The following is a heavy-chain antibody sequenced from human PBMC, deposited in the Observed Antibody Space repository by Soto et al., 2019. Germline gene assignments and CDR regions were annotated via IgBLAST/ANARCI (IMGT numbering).Heavy chain of an antibody. CDR2: VIPIFGTA. Sequence: SVKVSCKASGGTFSSYAISWVRQAPGQGLEWMGGVIPIFGTANYAQKFQGRVTITADESTSTAYMELSSLRSEDTAVYYCASQGDIVVVPKSIRAYYYYGMDVWGQGTTVTVSS. CDR1: GGTFSSYA. D-gene: IGHD2-2*01. J-gene: IGHJ6*02. CDR3: ASQGDIVVVPKSIRAYYYYGMDV. V-gene: IGHV1-69*13.